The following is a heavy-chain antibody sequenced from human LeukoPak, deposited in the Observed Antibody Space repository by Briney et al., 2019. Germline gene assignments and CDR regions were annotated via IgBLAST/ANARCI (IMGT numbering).Heavy chain of an antibody. J-gene: IGHJ6*03. D-gene: IGHD3-9*01. Sequence: GGSLRLSCAASGFTFDDYGMNWVRRAPGKGLEWISGIHWNGATTTYAASVEGRFTISRDNAKNSLYLQMNSLRAEDTVFFHAEDGIRYYYYYYMDVWGKGTTVTVSS. V-gene: IGHV3-20*01. CDR2: IHWNGATT. CDR3: EDGIRYYYYYYMDV. CDR1: GFTFDDYG.